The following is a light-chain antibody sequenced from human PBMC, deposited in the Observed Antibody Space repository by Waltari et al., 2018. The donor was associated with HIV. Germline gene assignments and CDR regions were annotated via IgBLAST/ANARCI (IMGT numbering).Light chain of an antibody. CDR2: GAS. J-gene: IGKJ1*01. Sequence: IVLTQSPGTLSLSPGERAALSCRASQSVSNNFLAWYQQKPGPAPTLLIYGASFRATGIPDRFSGSGSGTDFTLTISRMEPEDFAVYYCQQHGSSPRTFGQGTKVEIK. V-gene: IGKV3-20*01. CDR1: QSVSNNF. CDR3: QQHGSSPRT.